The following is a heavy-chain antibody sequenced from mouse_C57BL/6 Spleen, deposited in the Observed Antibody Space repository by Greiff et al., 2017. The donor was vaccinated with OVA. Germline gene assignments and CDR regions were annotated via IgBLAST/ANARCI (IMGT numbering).Heavy chain of an antibody. V-gene: IGHV14-4*01. J-gene: IGHJ3*01. CDR3: TTCSNSFAY. D-gene: IGHD2-5*01. CDR1: GFNIKDDY. CDR2: IDPENGDT. Sequence: VQLQQSGAELVRPGASVKLSCTASGFNIKDDYMHWVKQRPEQGLEWIGWIDPENGDTEYASKFQGKATITADTSSNTAYLQLSSLTSEDTAVYYCTTCSNSFAYWGQGTLVTVSA.